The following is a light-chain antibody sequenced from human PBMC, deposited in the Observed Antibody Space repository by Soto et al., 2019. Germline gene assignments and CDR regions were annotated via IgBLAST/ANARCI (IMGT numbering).Light chain of an antibody. J-gene: IGKJ1*01. V-gene: IGKV3-11*01. CDR1: QSVAGS. Sequence: EFVLTQSPATLSLSPGERAILSCRASQSVAGSLAWYQQKPGQAPRLLIYDISTRAAAIPARFSGSGSGTEFTLTISSLQPEDFATYSCQQSYNSPQTFGQGTKVDIK. CDR3: QQSYNSPQT. CDR2: DIS.